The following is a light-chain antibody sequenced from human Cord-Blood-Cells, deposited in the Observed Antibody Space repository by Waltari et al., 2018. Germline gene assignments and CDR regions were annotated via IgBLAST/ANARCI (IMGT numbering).Light chain of an antibody. CDR2: AAS. V-gene: IGKV1-8*01. Sequence: ALRLTQPPSSFSASTGDTVTVTFRASQGISSYLAWYQQKPGKAPKLLIYAASTLQSGVPSRFSGSGSGTDFTLTISCLQSEDFATYYCQQYYSYPITFGQGTRLEIK. CDR3: QQYYSYPIT. CDR1: QGISSY. J-gene: IGKJ5*01.